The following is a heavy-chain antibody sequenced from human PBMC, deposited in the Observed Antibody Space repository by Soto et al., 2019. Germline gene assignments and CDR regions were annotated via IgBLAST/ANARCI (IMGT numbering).Heavy chain of an antibody. CDR1: GGSFSGYY. V-gene: IGHV4-34*01. CDR3: ARILFADNDDYTDY. Sequence: SETLSLTCTVYGGSFSGYYWSWIRQPPGKGLEWIGEINHSGSTNYNPSLKSRVTISVDTSKNQFSLKLSSVTAADTAVYYCARILFADNDDYTDYWGEGTLVTV. D-gene: IGHD3-3*01. CDR2: INHSGST. J-gene: IGHJ4*02.